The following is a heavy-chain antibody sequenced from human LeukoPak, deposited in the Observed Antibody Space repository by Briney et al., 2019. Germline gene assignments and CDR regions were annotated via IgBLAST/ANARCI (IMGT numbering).Heavy chain of an antibody. Sequence: GGSLRLSCAASGFTFSTYAMSWVRQAPGKGLEWVSAISGSGGITYYADSVKGGFTISRDNSKNTLYLQMNSLRAEDTAVYYCARVQSYYDILTGYLSGYYYYYMDVWGKGTTVTTSS. J-gene: IGHJ6*03. CDR1: GFTFSTYA. CDR2: ISGSGGIT. V-gene: IGHV3-23*01. D-gene: IGHD3-9*01. CDR3: ARVQSYYDILTGYLSGYYYYYMDV.